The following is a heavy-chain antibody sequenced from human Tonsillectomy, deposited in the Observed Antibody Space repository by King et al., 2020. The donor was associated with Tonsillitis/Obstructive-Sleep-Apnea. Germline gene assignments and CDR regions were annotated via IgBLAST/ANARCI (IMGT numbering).Heavy chain of an antibody. CDR3: ARVDTMIVVVTYFDY. D-gene: IGHD3-22*01. Sequence: QVQLVESGGGVVQPGRSLRLSCAASGFTFSSYAMHWVRQAPGRGLEWVAVISSDGNNKYYADSVKGRFTISRDNSKNTVYLQMNSLRAEDTAVYYCARVDTMIVVVTYFDYCGQGTLVTVSS. CDR2: ISSDGNNK. CDR1: GFTFSSYA. V-gene: IGHV3-30*04. J-gene: IGHJ4*02.